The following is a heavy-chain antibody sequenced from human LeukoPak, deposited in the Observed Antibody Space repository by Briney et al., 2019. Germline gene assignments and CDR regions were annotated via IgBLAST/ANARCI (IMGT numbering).Heavy chain of an antibody. J-gene: IGHJ3*02. V-gene: IGHV4-4*02. CDR1: GGSISSTHW. CDR3: ARDQWLLRGGDHDAFDI. Sequence: SGTLSLTCAVSGGSISSTHWWNWVRQPPGEGLEWIGEIFHSGTTNYNPSLKSRVTISLDKSKNQFSLKLKSVTAADTAVYYCARDQWLLRGGDHDAFDIWGQGTMVTVSS. CDR2: IFHSGTT. D-gene: IGHD6-19*01.